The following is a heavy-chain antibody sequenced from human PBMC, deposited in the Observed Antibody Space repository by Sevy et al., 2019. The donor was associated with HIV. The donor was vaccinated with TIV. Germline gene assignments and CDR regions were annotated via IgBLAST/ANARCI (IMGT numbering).Heavy chain of an antibody. J-gene: IGHJ4*02. CDR1: GFTFRSYA. D-gene: IGHD6-13*01. V-gene: IGHV3-23*01. CDR2: VIGSGTIT. Sequence: GGSLRLSCAASGFTFRSYAMNWVRQAPGKGLEWVSSVIGSGTITYSADSVKGRFTISRDNSKNTVYLQMNSLRADGTAVYYCAKGGPYSSSWSDYWGQGTLVTVSS. CDR3: AKGGPYSSSWSDY.